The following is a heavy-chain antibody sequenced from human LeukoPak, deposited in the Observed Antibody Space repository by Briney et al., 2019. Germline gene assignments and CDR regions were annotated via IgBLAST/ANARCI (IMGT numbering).Heavy chain of an antibody. CDR1: GGSISSGGYS. CDR2: IYHSGST. J-gene: IGHJ5*02. V-gene: IGHV4-30-2*01. Sequence: SQTLSLTCAVSGGSISSGGYSWSWIRQPPGKGLEWIGYIYHSGSTYYNPSLKSRVTISVDRSKNQFSLKLSSVTAADTAVYYCARARSSEPAAKGGWFDPWGQGTLVTVSS. D-gene: IGHD2-2*01. CDR3: ARARSSEPAAKGGWFDP.